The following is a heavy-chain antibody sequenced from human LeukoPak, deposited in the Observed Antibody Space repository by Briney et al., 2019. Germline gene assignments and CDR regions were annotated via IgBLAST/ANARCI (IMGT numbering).Heavy chain of an antibody. J-gene: IGHJ4*02. CDR2: IYYTGST. Sequence: KPSETLSLTCSVSGGSIRSLYWSWIRQPPGKGLGGVGYIYYTGSTNYNPSLKSRVTMFVDMSTNQFSLRLSSVTAADPAVYYCARHRAYSSSSPFDYWGQGTLVTVSS. V-gene: IGHV4-59*08. CDR1: GGSIRSLY. D-gene: IGHD6-6*01. CDR3: ARHRAYSSSSPFDY.